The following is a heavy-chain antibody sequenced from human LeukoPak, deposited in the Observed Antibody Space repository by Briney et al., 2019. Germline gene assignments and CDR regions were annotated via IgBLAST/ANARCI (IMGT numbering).Heavy chain of an antibody. CDR1: GGSISSYY. CDR3: ARTMVRGEGTDY. D-gene: IGHD3-10*01. Sequence: SQTLSLTCTVSGGSISSYYWSWIRQPPGKGLEWIGYIYHSGSTNYNPSLKSRVTISVDTSKNQFSLKLSSVTAADTAVYYCARTMVRGEGTDYWGQGTLVTVSS. V-gene: IGHV4-59*12. J-gene: IGHJ4*02. CDR2: IYHSGST.